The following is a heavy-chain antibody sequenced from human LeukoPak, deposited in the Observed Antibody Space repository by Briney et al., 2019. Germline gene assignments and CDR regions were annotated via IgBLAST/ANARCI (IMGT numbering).Heavy chain of an antibody. CDR3: ARDHRNDYGDEDDAFDI. Sequence: RGSLRLSCPASGFTFSSYWMSWVRQAPGKGLEWVANIKQDGSEKYYVDSVKGRFTISRDNAKNSLYLQMNSLRAEDTAVYYCARDHRNDYGDEDDAFDIWGQGTMVTVSS. CDR2: IKQDGSEK. D-gene: IGHD4-17*01. V-gene: IGHV3-7*01. J-gene: IGHJ3*02. CDR1: GFTFSSYW.